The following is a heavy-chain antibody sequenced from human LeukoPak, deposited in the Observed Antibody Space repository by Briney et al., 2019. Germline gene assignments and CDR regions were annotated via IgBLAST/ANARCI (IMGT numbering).Heavy chain of an antibody. CDR3: AKASRGTTTVVTPRGDY. D-gene: IGHD4-23*01. J-gene: IGHJ4*02. V-gene: IGHV3-23*01. CDR1: GFTFSSYA. CDR2: ISGSGGST. Sequence: PGGSLRLSCAASGFTFSSYAMSWVRQAPGKGLEWVSAISGSGGSTYYADSVKGRFTISRDNSKNTLYLQMNSLRAEDTAVYYCAKASRGTTTVVTPRGDYWGQGTLVTVSS.